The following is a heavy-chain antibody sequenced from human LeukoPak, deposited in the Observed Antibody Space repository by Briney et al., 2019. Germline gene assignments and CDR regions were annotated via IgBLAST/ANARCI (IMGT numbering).Heavy chain of an antibody. CDR2: ISNSGSTK. V-gene: IGHV3-48*04. CDR3: AAVIDY. J-gene: IGHJ4*02. CDR1: GFTFSSYS. Sequence: GGSLRLSCAASGFTFSSYSMNWVRQAPGKGLEWISYISNSGSTKYYADSVKGRFTISRDNAKNSVFLQMNSLRAEDTAVYYCAAVIDYWGQGTLVTVSS.